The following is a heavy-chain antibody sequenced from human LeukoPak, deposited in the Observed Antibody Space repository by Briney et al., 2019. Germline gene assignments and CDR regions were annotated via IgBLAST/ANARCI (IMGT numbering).Heavy chain of an antibody. CDR1: GFTFSSYT. CDR2: ISSSDTYI. V-gene: IGHV3-21*01. CDR3: ARDPHYGTYYFDY. Sequence: GGSLRLSCAASGFTFSSYTMNWVRQAPGKGLEWVSSISSSDTYIYHADSVKGRFTISRDNAKNSLYLQMNSLRAEDTAVYYCARDPHYGTYYFDYWGQGTLVTVSS. D-gene: IGHD3-16*01. J-gene: IGHJ4*02.